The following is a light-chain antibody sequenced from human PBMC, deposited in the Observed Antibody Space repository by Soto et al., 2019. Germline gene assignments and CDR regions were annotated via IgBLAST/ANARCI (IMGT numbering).Light chain of an antibody. CDR3: QSYDSSLSVVV. J-gene: IGLJ2*01. Sequence: QAVVTQPPSVSGAPGQRVTISCTGSSSNIGAGYDVHWYQQLPGTAPKLLIYDNNKRPSGVPDRFSGSKSGTSVSLAITGLHAEDEADYYCQSYDSSLSVVVFGGGTKLTVL. V-gene: IGLV1-40*01. CDR2: DNN. CDR1: SSNIGAGYD.